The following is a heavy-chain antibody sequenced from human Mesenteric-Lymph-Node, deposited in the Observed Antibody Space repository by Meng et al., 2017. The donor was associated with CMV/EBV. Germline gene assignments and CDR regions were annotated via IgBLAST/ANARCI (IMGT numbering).Heavy chain of an antibody. CDR3: ARGTPLLR. J-gene: IGHJ4*02. V-gene: IGHV3-21*01. CDR2: ISSSSSYI. CDR1: GFTFSSYS. Sequence: EVQLGESGGGLVKPGGSLRRSCAASGFTFSSYSMNWVRQAPGKGVEWVSSISSSSSYIYYADSVKGRFTISRDNAKNSLYLQMNSLRAEDTAVYYCARGTPLLRWGQGTLVTVSS. D-gene: IGHD3-22*01.